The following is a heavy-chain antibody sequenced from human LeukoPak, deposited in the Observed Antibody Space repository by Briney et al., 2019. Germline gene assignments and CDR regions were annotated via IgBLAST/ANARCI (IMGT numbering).Heavy chain of an antibody. Sequence: GASVNASCKASGYTFTSYAMHWVRQAPGQRLEWMGWINAGSGNTKYSQKFQGRVTITRGTSASTAYMEPSSLRSEDTAVYYCARDTDYDFWSGYSPLDYWGQGTLVTVSS. CDR3: ARDTDYDFWSGYSPLDY. CDR2: INAGSGNT. D-gene: IGHD3-3*01. V-gene: IGHV1-3*01. CDR1: GYTFTSYA. J-gene: IGHJ4*02.